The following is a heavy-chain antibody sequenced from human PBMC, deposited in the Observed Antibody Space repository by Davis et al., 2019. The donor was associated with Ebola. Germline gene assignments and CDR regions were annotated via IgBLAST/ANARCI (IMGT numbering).Heavy chain of an antibody. Sequence: SETLSLTCAVYGGSFSGYYWSWIRQPPGKGLEWIGEINHSGSTNYNPSLKSRVTISVDTSKNQFSLKLSSVTAADTAVYYCARGHVRGVMFFRWFDPWGQGTLVTVSS. J-gene: IGHJ5*02. V-gene: IGHV4-34*01. CDR3: ARGHVRGVMFFRWFDP. D-gene: IGHD3-10*01. CDR2: INHSGST. CDR1: GGSFSGYY.